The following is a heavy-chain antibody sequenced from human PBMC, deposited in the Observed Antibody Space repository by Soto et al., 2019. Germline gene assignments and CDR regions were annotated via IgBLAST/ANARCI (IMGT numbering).Heavy chain of an antibody. CDR2: ISAYNGNT. J-gene: IGHJ3*02. CDR1: GYTFTSYG. D-gene: IGHD2-2*01. Sequence: ASVKVSCKASGYTFTSYGISWVRQAPGQGLEWMGWISAYNGNTNYAQKLQGRVTMTTDTSTSTAYMELRSLRSDDTAVYYCARRSIVVPAAIGLGVAFDIWGQGTMVTVSS. V-gene: IGHV1-18*01. CDR3: ARRSIVVPAAIGLGVAFDI.